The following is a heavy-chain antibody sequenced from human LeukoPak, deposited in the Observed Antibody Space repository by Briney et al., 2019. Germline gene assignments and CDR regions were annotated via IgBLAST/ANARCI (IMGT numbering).Heavy chain of an antibody. Sequence: ASVKVSCKASGYTFTSYYMHWVRQAPGQGLEWMGWMNPNSGNTGYAQKFQGRVTITRNTSISTAYMELSSLRSEDTAVYYCARRGSQYYYYYMDVWGKGTTVTVSS. CDR2: MNPNSGNT. J-gene: IGHJ6*03. V-gene: IGHV1-8*03. CDR1: GYTFTSYY. D-gene: IGHD3-10*01. CDR3: ARRGSQYYYYYMDV.